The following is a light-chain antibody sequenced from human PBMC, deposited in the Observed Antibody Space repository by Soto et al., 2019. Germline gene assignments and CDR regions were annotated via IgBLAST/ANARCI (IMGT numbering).Light chain of an antibody. CDR3: QQYGSSGT. Sequence: DIVVTQSTGTLSLSPGGRATLSCRASQTVSNNYLAWYQQKPGQAPRLLIYGASNRATGIPDRFSGSGSGTDFTLTIGRLEPEDFAVYYCQQYGSSGTFGQGTKVDIK. CDR1: QTVSNNY. J-gene: IGKJ1*01. V-gene: IGKV3-20*01. CDR2: GAS.